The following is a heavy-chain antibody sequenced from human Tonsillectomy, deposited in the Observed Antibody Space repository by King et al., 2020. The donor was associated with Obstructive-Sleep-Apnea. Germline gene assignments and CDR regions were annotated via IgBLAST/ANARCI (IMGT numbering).Heavy chain of an antibody. V-gene: IGHV3-73*01. CDR2: IRSKADSYAT. J-gene: IGHJ4*02. CDR1: GFTFSGSA. Sequence: QLVQSGGGLVHPGGSLKLSCAVSGFTFSGSAMHWVRQASGKGLEWVGRIRSKADSYATAYAASVKGRFTISRDDSKNTAYLQMNSLKTEDTAVYYCSIDYCGGDCYGDSWGQGTLVTVSS. D-gene: IGHD2-21*02. CDR3: SIDYCGGDCYGDS.